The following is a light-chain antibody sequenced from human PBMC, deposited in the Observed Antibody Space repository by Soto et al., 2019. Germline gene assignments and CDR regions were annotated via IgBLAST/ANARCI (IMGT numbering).Light chain of an antibody. CDR1: QSVSSN. CDR3: QQFYTWPLT. V-gene: IGKV3-15*01. J-gene: IGKJ3*01. CDR2: HVS. Sequence: EIVMTQSPATLSVSPGEGATLSCRASQSVSSNLAWYQQKPGQGPRLVLYHVSTRATGIPDRFSGSGSGTEFTLTIASLQSEAFAVYYCQQFYTWPLTFGPGTKVDIK.